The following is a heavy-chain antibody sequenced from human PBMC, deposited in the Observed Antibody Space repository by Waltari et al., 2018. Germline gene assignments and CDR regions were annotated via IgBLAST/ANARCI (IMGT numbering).Heavy chain of an antibody. CDR1: GGSISSSSYY. V-gene: IGHV4-39*07. Sequence: QLQLQESGPGLVKPSETLSLTCTVSGGSISSSSYYWGWVRQPPGKGLEWIGSIYYSGSTYYNPSLKSRVTISVDTSKNQFSLRVSSVTAADTAVFYCARMARGYCSSTSCHTDHWGQGTLVTVSS. CDR2: IYYSGST. J-gene: IGHJ4*02. CDR3: ARMARGYCSSTSCHTDH. D-gene: IGHD2-2*01.